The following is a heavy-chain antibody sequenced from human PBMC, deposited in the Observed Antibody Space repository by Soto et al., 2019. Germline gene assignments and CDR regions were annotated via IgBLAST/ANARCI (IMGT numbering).Heavy chain of an antibody. J-gene: IGHJ6*02. V-gene: IGHV4-31*03. Sequence: QVQLQESGPGLVKPSQTLSLTCTVSGGSISSGGYYWRWIRQHPGKGLEWIGYIYYSGSTYYNPSLKSRVTISVDTSKNQFSLKLSSVTAADTAVYYCAREGLGYCISTSCYYYYGMDVLGQGTTVTVSS. CDR2: IYYSGST. CDR3: AREGLGYCISTSCYYYYGMDV. D-gene: IGHD2-2*01. CDR1: GGSISSGGYY.